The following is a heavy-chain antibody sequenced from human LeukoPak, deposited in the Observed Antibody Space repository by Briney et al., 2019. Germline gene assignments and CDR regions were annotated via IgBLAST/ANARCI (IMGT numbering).Heavy chain of an antibody. D-gene: IGHD5-18*01. Sequence: SETLSLTCTVSGGSISYFYWSWIRQPAGKGLEWIGRIYTSGSTNYNPSLKSRVTMSVDTSKKQFSLKLSSVTAADTAVYYCARVDTATSYYFDYWGQGTLVTVSS. CDR1: GGSISYFY. V-gene: IGHV4-4*07. CDR3: ARVDTATSYYFDY. CDR2: IYTSGST. J-gene: IGHJ4*02.